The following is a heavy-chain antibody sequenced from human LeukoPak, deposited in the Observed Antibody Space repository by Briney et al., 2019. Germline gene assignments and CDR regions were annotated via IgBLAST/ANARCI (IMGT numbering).Heavy chain of an antibody. J-gene: IGHJ4*02. Sequence: GGSLRLSCAASGFTFSSYAMSWVRQAPGKGLEWVSAISGNGGSTYYADSVKGRFTISRDNSKNTLYLQMNSLRAEDTAVYYCAKMGYSSGWFGNAYFDYWGQGTLVTVSS. V-gene: IGHV3-23*01. CDR2: ISGNGGST. D-gene: IGHD6-19*01. CDR1: GFTFSSYA. CDR3: AKMGYSSGWFGNAYFDY.